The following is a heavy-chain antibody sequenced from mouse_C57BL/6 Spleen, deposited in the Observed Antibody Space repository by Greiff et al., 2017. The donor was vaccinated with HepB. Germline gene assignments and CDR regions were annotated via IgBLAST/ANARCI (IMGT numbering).Heavy chain of an antibody. CDR1: GFTFSSYA. CDR2: ISDGGSYT. Sequence: EVKLMESGGGLVKPGGSLKLSCAASGFTFSSYAMSWVRQTPEKRLEWVATISDGGSYTYYPDNVKGRFTISRDNAKNNLYLQMSHLKSEDTAMYYCARAFSHYYAMDYWGQGTSVTVSS. J-gene: IGHJ4*01. V-gene: IGHV5-4*03. CDR3: ARAFSHYYAMDY.